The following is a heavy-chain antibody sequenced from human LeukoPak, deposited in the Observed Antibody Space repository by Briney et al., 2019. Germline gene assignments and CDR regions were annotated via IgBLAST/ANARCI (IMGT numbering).Heavy chain of an antibody. CDR3: AREIYDIADYEGFAWFDP. D-gene: IGHD4-17*01. J-gene: IGHJ5*02. V-gene: IGHV4-4*07. CDR1: SGFISHYY. CDR2: IYTSGDT. Sequence: SETLSLTCTVSSGFISHYYWSWIRQPAGKGLEWIGHIYTSGDTNYNPSLKSRVTMSVDTSKNLFSLRLSSVTAADTAVYYCAREIYDIADYEGFAWFDPWGQGILVTVSS.